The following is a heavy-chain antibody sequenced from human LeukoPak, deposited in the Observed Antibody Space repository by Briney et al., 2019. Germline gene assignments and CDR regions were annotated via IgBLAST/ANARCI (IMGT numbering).Heavy chain of an antibody. Sequence: GGSLRLSCAASGFTFSSYGMHWVRQAPGKGLEWVAVIWYDGSNKYYADSVKGRFTISRDNSKNTLYLQMNSLRAEDTAVYYCARDRRDSGSYYGWFDPWGQGTLVTVSS. V-gene: IGHV3-33*01. CDR1: GFTFSSYG. J-gene: IGHJ5*02. CDR2: IWYDGSNK. CDR3: ARDRRDSGSYYGWFDP. D-gene: IGHD1-26*01.